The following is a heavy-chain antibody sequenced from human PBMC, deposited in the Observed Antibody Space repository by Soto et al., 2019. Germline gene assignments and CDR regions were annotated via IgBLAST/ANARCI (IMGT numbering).Heavy chain of an antibody. V-gene: IGHV3-64D*08. Sequence: PGGSLRLSCSASGFTFSSYAMHWVRKATGKGLEYVSAISSNGGSTYYADSVKGRFTISRDNSKNTLYLQMSSLRAEDTAVYYCLKEVGGGSFGFSLSAPGGKGPLDTVTP. CDR2: ISSNGGST. CDR1: GFTFSSYA. D-gene: IGHD3-16*01. J-gene: IGHJ5*02. CDR3: LKEVGGGSFGFSLSAP.